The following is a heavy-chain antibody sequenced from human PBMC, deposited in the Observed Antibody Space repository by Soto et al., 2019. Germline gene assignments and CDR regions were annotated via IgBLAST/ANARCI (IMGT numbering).Heavy chain of an antibody. Sequence: QVQLVQSGAEVKKPGASVKVSCKASGYTFTSYAMHWVRQAPGQRLEWMGWINAGNGNTKYSQKFQGRVAITRDTSASTAYMELSSLRSEDTAVYYCARVGGSDAFDIWGQGTMVTVSS. V-gene: IGHV1-3*01. J-gene: IGHJ3*02. CDR2: INAGNGNT. CDR1: GYTFTSYA. CDR3: ARVGGSDAFDI. D-gene: IGHD2-15*01.